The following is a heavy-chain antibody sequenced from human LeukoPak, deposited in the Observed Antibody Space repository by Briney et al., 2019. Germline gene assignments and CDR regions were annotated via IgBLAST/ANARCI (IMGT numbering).Heavy chain of an antibody. D-gene: IGHD3-22*01. J-gene: IGHJ4*02. V-gene: IGHV3-23*01. CDR1: RFAFSNYG. Sequence: GSLRLSCAVSRFAFSNYGMSWVRQAPGEGLEWVSAISGSGGSTYYADSVKGRFTISRDNSKNTLYLQMNSLRAEDTALYYCAKSSYYDTSGSYREYSFDYWGQGALVTVSS. CDR2: ISGSGGST. CDR3: AKSSYYDTSGSYREYSFDY.